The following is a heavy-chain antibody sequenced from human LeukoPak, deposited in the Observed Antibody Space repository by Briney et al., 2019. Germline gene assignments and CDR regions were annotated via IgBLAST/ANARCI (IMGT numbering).Heavy chain of an antibody. V-gene: IGHV1-69*13. Sequence: SVKVSCKASGGTFSSYAISWVRQAPGQGLEWMGGITPIFGTANYAQKFQGRVTITADESTSTAYMELSSLRSEDTAVYYCASCSSHHDAFDIWGQGTMVTVSS. CDR2: ITPIFGTA. J-gene: IGHJ3*02. CDR3: ASCSSHHDAFDI. CDR1: GGTFSSYA. D-gene: IGHD6-6*01.